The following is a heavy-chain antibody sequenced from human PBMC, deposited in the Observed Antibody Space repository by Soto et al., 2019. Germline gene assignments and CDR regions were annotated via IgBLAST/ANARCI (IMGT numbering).Heavy chain of an antibody. CDR1: GFTFSSYG. V-gene: IGHV3-30*18. CDR3: EKSGSVDY. J-gene: IGHJ4*02. D-gene: IGHD3-10*01. CDR2: ISYDGSNK. Sequence: QVQLVESGGGVVQPGRSLRLSCAASGFTFSSYGMHWVRQAPGKGLEWVAVISYDGSNKYYADSVKGRFTISRDNSKNTLYLQMNSLRAEDTAVYYCEKSGSVDYWGQGTLVNVSS.